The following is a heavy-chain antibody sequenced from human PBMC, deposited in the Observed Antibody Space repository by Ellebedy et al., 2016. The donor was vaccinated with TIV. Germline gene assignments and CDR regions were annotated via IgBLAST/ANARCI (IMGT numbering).Heavy chain of an antibody. CDR3: ARLTTAIPNWFDP. J-gene: IGHJ5*02. CDR2: IYHSGNT. Sequence: MPSETLSLTCAVSGGSISSANWWSWVRQPPGKWLQWIGDIYHSGNTNYNPSLKSRVTISVDKSKNQFSLKLSSVTAADTAVYYCARLTTAIPNWFDPWGQGTLVTVSS. D-gene: IGHD2-21*02. V-gene: IGHV4-4*02. CDR1: GGSISSANW.